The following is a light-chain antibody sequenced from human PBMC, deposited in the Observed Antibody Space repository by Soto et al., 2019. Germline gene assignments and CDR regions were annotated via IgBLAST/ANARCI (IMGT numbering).Light chain of an antibody. CDR3: QQLSYYPYS. Sequence: DIQLTQSPSFLSASVEDRVTISCRASYDISSSLAWYQQEPGKPPKLLIYDSSTLQTGVPSRFTGSGSGRKFTLTISGLQSGDFATYFCQQLSYYPYSLGQGAKLEI. V-gene: IGKV1-9*01. J-gene: IGKJ2*01. CDR2: DSS. CDR1: YDISSS.